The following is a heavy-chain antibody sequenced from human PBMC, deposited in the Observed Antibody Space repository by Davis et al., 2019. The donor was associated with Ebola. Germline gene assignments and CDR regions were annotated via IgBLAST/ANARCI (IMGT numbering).Heavy chain of an antibody. J-gene: IGHJ4*02. D-gene: IGHD3-10*01. CDR2: ISWNSGSI. V-gene: IGHV3-9*02. Sequence: PAGSLTPSCPPSGLVSSSYVMSWVRQAPGKGLAWVSGISWNSGSIGYADSVKGRFTISRDNAKNSLYLQMNSLRAEDTAVYYCARDSTFGGWGQGTLVTVSS. CDR3: ARDSTFGG. CDR1: GLVSSSYV.